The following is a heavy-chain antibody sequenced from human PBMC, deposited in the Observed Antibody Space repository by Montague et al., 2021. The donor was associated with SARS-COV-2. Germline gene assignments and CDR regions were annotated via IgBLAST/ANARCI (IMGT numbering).Heavy chain of an antibody. D-gene: IGHD3-22*01. J-gene: IGHJ4*02. CDR2: IYYSGST. CDR1: VGSISSNNCY. CDR3: ARVGFYYDRSCPYAFDY. Sequence: SETLSLTCTVSVGSISSNNCYWGWIRQPPGKALEWIGCIYYSGSTYYNPSLKSRVTMSVDTSGNQFSLKLSSVTAADTAVYYCARVGFYYDRSCPYAFDYWGQGTLVTVSS. V-gene: IGHV4-39*07.